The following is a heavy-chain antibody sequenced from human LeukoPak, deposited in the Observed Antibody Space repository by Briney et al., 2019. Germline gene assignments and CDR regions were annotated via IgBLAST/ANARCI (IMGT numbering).Heavy chain of an antibody. CDR1: GFTFSSYA. CDR3: ATEVHGWFDP. Sequence: GRSLRLSCAASGFTFSSYAMHWVRQAPGKGLEWVAVISYDGSNKYYADSVKGRFTISRDNSKNTLYLQMNSLRAEDTAVYYCATEVHGWFDPWGQGTLVTVPS. J-gene: IGHJ5*02. CDR2: ISYDGSNK. V-gene: IGHV3-30*01.